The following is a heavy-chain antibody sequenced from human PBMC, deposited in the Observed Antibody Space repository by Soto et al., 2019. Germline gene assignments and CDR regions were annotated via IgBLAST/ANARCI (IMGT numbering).Heavy chain of an antibody. D-gene: IGHD3-16*01. V-gene: IGHV3-23*01. CDR2: ISGSGGST. CDR1: GFTFSSYA. J-gene: IGHJ4*02. Sequence: PGGSLRLSCAASGFTFSSYAMSWVRQAPGKGLEWVSAISGSGGSTYYADSVKGRFTISRDNSKNMPYLQMNSLRAEDTSVYYCAKDRFYVDYYFDYWGQGTLVTVAS. CDR3: AKDRFYVDYYFDY.